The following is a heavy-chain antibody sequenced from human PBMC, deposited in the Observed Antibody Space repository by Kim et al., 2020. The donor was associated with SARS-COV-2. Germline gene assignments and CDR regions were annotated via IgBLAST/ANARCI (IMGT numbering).Heavy chain of an antibody. J-gene: IGHJ3*02. CDR1: GGSISSGGYY. Sequence: SETLSLTCTVSGGSISSGGYYWSWIRQHPGKGLEWIGYIYYSGSTYYNPSLKSRVTISVDTSKNQFSLKLSSVTAADTAVYYCASGQGWQLPDVDAFDIWGQGTMVTVSS. CDR2: IYYSGST. D-gene: IGHD6-13*01. CDR3: ASGQGWQLPDVDAFDI. V-gene: IGHV4-31*03.